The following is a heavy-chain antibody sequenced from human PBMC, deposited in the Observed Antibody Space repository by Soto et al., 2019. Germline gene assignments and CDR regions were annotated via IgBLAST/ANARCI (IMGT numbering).Heavy chain of an antibody. CDR2: ISSSSSTI. Sequence: GGSLRLSCAASGFTFSSYSMNGVRQAPGKGLEWVSYISSSSSTIYYADSVKGRFTISRDNAKNSLYLQMNSLRAEDTAVYYCASASITMVRGPTSDYYYDMDVWGKGTTVTVS. CDR1: GFTFSSYS. V-gene: IGHV3-48*01. CDR3: ASASITMVRGPTSDYYYDMDV. J-gene: IGHJ6*03. D-gene: IGHD3-10*01.